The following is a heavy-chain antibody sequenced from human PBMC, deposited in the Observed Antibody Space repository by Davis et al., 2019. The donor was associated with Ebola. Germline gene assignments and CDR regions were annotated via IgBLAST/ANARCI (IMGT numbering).Heavy chain of an antibody. CDR1: GYGFADYW. CDR2: IYAGDSDS. CDR3: ARGTNGYNPGGYFDS. Sequence: GESLKISCKGSGYGFADYWIAWVRQTPGKGLEWMGIIYAGDSDSRYSPSFEGQVIISADKSISTAYLQWSSLKASDTAIYYCARGTNGYNPGGYFDSWGQGTLVTVSS. J-gene: IGHJ4*02. D-gene: IGHD5-24*01. V-gene: IGHV5-51*01.